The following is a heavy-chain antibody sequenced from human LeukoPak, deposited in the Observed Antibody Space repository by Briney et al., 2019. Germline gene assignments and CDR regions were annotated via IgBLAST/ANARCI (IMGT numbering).Heavy chain of an antibody. V-gene: IGHV4-4*07. CDR2: IYTSGST. D-gene: IGHD2/OR15-2a*01. J-gene: IGHJ4*02. Sequence: SETLSLTCTVSGGSISTHYWSWIRQPAGKGLEWIGRIYTSGSTNYNPSLKSRVTMSVDTSKNQFSLKLSSVTAADTAVYYCAALSDSAFDYWGQGTLVTVSS. CDR3: AALSDSAFDY. CDR1: GGSISTHY.